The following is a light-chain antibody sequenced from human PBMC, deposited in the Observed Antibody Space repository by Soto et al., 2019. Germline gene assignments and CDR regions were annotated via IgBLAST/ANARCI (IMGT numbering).Light chain of an antibody. CDR2: DVS. J-gene: IGLJ1*01. CDR1: SSDVGGYNY. V-gene: IGLV2-14*01. CDR3: SSYTSSRGGALYV. Sequence: QSALTQPASVSGSPGQSITISCTGTSSDVGGYNYVSWYQQHPGKAPKLMIYDVSNRPSGVSNRFSGSKSGNTASLTISGLQAEDEADYYCSSYTSSRGGALYVFGTGTQLTVL.